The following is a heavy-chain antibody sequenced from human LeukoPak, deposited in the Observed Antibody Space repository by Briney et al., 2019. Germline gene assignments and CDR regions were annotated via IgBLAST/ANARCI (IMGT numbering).Heavy chain of an antibody. J-gene: IGHJ4*02. CDR2: ISWNSGSI. D-gene: IGHD1-26*01. V-gene: IGHV3-9*03. CDR1: GFTFDDYA. Sequence: GGSLRLSCAASGFTFDDYAMHWVRQAPGKGLEWVSGISWNSGSIGYADSVKGRFTISRDNAKNSLYLQMNSLRAEDMALYYCAKASLGDYFDYWGRGTLVTVSS. CDR3: AKASLGDYFDY.